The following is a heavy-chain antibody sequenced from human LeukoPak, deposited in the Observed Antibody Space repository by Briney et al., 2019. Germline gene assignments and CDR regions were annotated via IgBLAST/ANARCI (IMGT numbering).Heavy chain of an antibody. CDR1: GFTFSSYW. J-gene: IGHJ4*02. CDR3: ARVGEGAAKD. CDR2: IKTDGSST. V-gene: IGHV3-74*01. D-gene: IGHD1-26*01. Sequence: GGSLRLSCAASGFTFSSYWMYWVRQAPGKGLVWVSRIKTDGSSTSYADSVKGRFTISRDNAKNTLYLQMNSLRVEDTAVYYCARVGEGAAKDWGQGTLVTVSS.